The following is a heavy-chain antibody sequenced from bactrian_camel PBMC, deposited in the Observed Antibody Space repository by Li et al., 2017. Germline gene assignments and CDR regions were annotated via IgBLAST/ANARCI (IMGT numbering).Heavy chain of an antibody. CDR2: IVVGGGAHT. D-gene: IGHD6*01. V-gene: IGHV3S1*01. CDR1: GDRFRVFM. J-gene: IGHJ7*01. Sequence: VQLVESGGGLVQPGGSLRLSCAASGDRFRVFMMAWFRQPPGKEREGIAVIVVGGGAHTYYADSVKGRFTISRDNAKNTVYLHLNSLKTEDMAMYYCAKVTYGHSPWSYYYGMDLWGEGTQVTVS.